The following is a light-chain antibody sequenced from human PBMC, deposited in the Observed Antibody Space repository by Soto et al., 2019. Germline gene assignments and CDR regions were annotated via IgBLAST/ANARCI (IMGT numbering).Light chain of an antibody. V-gene: IGKV3-11*01. Sequence: VLTQSPATLSLPPGERATLSCRASQSVSSYLAWYQHKPGQAPRLLIYDASNRATGIPARLRGSGSGTDFTLNIRSLEHADFAVYYCQQRRNWRLTFDQGTKVEIK. CDR3: QQRRNWRLT. J-gene: IGKJ1*01. CDR1: QSVSSY. CDR2: DAS.